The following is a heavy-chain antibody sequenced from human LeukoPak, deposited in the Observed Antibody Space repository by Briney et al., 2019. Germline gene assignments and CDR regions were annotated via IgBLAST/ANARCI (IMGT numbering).Heavy chain of an antibody. V-gene: IGHV3-48*03. Sequence: GGSLRLSCAASGFIFRCYEMTWVRQAPGKGLEWVSFISSSGSGKNYADSVKGRFTISRDNAKNSLYLQMNSLRAVDTAVYYCSRRYYCVDYWGQGTLVTVSS. CDR1: GFIFRCYE. CDR2: ISSSGSGK. D-gene: IGHD2/OR15-2a*01. CDR3: SRRYYCVDY. J-gene: IGHJ4*02.